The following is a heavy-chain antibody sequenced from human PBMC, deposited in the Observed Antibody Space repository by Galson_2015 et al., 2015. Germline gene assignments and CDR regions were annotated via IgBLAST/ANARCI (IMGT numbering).Heavy chain of an antibody. Sequence: SLRLSCAASGFTFSGSALHWVRQAPGKGLEWVGYIRTGANNFATTYGASVKGIFIISRDDSHSTAYLQMRNLRIEDTAVYFCTTINNQYYDFWSGYSRYYYYMDVWGKGTTVTVSS. D-gene: IGHD3-3*01. J-gene: IGHJ6*03. CDR3: TTINNQYYDFWSGYSRYYYYMDV. V-gene: IGHV3-73*01. CDR2: IRTGANNFAT. CDR1: GFTFSGSA.